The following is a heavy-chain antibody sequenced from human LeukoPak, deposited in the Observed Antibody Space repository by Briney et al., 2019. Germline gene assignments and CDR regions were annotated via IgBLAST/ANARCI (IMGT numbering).Heavy chain of an antibody. J-gene: IGHJ4*02. V-gene: IGHV4-30-2*01. CDR1: GASISSGGYY. CDR3: ARGVGATDPIDY. CDR2: IYHSGST. Sequence: PSETLSLTCTVSGASISSGGYYWSWIRQPPGKSLEWIGYIYHSGSTYYNPSLKSRVTISVDRSKNQFSLKLSSVTAADTAVYYCARGVGATDPIDYWGQGTLVTVSS. D-gene: IGHD1-26*01.